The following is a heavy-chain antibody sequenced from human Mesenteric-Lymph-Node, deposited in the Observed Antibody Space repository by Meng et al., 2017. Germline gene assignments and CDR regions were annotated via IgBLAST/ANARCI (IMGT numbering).Heavy chain of an antibody. V-gene: IGHV4-30-4*01. CDR2: MDYRGST. Sequence: VQLQESGPGLVKPSQTLSLTCTVSGDSISSGEYFWSWIRQPPGKGLEWIGYMDYRGSTFYNPSLKSRVTISVDTSKNQFSLKLSSVTAADTAVYYCARGPTTYFDYWGQGTLVTVSS. J-gene: IGHJ4*02. CDR3: ARGPTTYFDY. D-gene: IGHD4-17*01. CDR1: GDSISSGEYF.